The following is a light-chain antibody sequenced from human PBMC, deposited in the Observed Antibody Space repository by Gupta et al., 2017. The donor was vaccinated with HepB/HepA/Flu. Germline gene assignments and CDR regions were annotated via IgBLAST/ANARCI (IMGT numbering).Light chain of an antibody. CDR1: HSVNRN. J-gene: IGKJ1*01. CDR3: QQENNCPIT. V-gene: IGKV3-15*01. CDR2: GSS. Sequence: DIVMTQSPATLSVSPGERVTLSCRASHSVNRNLAWYQQKPGQAPRLLIYGSSGRATGVPTRFSGSGSETEFTLAISSLQSGDFAVYYCQQENNCPITFGHGTKVEI.